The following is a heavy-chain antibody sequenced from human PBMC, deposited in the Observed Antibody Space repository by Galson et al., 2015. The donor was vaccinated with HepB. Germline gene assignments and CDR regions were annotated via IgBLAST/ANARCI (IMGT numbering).Heavy chain of an antibody. CDR2: LNADNGNT. CDR1: GYNFGSFT. Sequence: SVKVSCKASGYNFGSFTIHWVRQAPGQSLEWMGWLNADNGNTKYSQHFQDRVSFSRDSFATTSYMELSSLGPEDTALYFCVRGGPNLSFQYWGQGTLVTVSS. CDR3: VRGGPNLSFQY. J-gene: IGHJ1*01. V-gene: IGHV1-3*01.